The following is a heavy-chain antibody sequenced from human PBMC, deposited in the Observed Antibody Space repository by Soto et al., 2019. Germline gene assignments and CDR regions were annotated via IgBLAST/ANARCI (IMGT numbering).Heavy chain of an antibody. D-gene: IGHD6-19*01. CDR3: ARGQRRGGSSGWSL. CDR2: IYHSGTT. CDR1: GDSISSGYY. Sequence: SETLSLTCAVSGDSISSGYYWAWIRQPPGRGLEWIGSIYHSGTTYYNPSLKSRVTISVDTSKNQFSLKLGSVTAADSAVYYCARGQRRGGSSGWSLWGLGTLVTVSS. J-gene: IGHJ4*02. V-gene: IGHV4-38-2*01.